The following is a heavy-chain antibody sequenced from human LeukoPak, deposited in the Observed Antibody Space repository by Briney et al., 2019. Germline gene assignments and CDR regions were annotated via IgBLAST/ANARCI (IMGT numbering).Heavy chain of an antibody. J-gene: IGHJ4*02. CDR2: ISAYNGNT. CDR1: GYTFTSYG. V-gene: IGHV1-18*01. D-gene: IGHD2-2*01. CDR3: AREGDCSSTSCNPHFDY. Sequence: GASVKVSCKASGYTFTSYGISWVRQAPGQGLEWMGWISAYNGNTNYAQKLQGRVTMTTDTSTSTAYMELRSLRSDDTAVYYCAREGDCSSTSCNPHFDYWGQGTLVTVSS.